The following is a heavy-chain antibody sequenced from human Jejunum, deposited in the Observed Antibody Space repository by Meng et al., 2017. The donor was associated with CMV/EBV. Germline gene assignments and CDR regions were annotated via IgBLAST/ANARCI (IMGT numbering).Heavy chain of an antibody. CDR2: VSPTQSI. CDR3: ARGRCTRTTCYTGTFDS. D-gene: IGHD2-2*02. CDR1: GSQW. J-gene: IGHJ4*02. V-gene: IGHV4-4*02. Sequence: GSQWWSWVRQSPGKGLEWIGDVSPTQSIHYNPSLASRVTMSGDRSKNQFSLRLTSVTAADTAVYYCARGRCTRTTCYTGTFDSWGQGTLVTVSS.